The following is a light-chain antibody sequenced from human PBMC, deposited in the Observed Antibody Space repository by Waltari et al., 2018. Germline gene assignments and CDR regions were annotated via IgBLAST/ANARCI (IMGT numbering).Light chain of an antibody. V-gene: IGKV1-5*03. CDR1: QSLSNW. J-gene: IGKJ1*01. CDR2: KAS. CDR3: QQYRNLWT. Sequence: DIQMTQPPSTLSASVGDRVTITCRASQSLSNWLAWYQQKPGKAPKVLFYKASTLESGVPSRFSGSGSGTEFTLTISRLQPDDFATYYCQQYRNLWTFGQGTKVEIK.